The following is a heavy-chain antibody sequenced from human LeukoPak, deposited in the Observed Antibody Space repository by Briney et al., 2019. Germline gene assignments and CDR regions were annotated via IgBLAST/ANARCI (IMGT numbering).Heavy chain of an antibody. CDR3: ARGYTIFGVVIMGY. CDR2: IWYDGSNK. D-gene: IGHD3-3*01. J-gene: IGHJ4*02. CDR1: GFTFSSYG. Sequence: GGSLRLSCAASGFTFSSYGMPWVRQAPGKGLEWVAVIWYDGSNKYYADSVKGRFTISRDISKNTLYLQMNSLRAEDTAVYYCARGYTIFGVVIMGYWGQGTLVTVSS. V-gene: IGHV3-33*01.